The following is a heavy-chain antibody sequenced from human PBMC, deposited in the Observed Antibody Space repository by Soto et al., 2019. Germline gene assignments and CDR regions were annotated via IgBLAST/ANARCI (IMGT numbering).Heavy chain of an antibody. V-gene: IGHV5-51*01. Sequence: GESLKISCKGSGYSFTTYWIGWVRQMPGKGLEWMGIVNPRDSDTRYSPSFQGQVTISADKSINTAYLQWSSLKASDTAMYYCARPGSSSSDYWGQGTLVTVSS. CDR3: ARPGSSSSDY. CDR2: VNPRDSDT. CDR1: GYSFTTYW. D-gene: IGHD6-6*01. J-gene: IGHJ4*02.